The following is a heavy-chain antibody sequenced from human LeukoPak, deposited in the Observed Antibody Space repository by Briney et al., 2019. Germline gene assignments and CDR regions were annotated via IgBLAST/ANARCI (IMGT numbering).Heavy chain of an antibody. D-gene: IGHD3-22*01. V-gene: IGHV1-2*02. J-gene: IGHJ4*02. CDR3: ARGNYYDSSGYYLN. Sequence: ASVKVSCKASGHTFTGYYMHWVRQAPGQGLEWMGWINANSGGTNYAQKFQGRVTMTRNTSISTAYMELSSLRSEDTAVYYCARGNYYDSSGYYLNWGQGTLVTVSS. CDR2: INANSGGT. CDR1: GHTFTGYY.